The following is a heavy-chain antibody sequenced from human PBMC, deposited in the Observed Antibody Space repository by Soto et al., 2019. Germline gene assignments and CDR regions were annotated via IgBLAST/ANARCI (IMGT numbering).Heavy chain of an antibody. V-gene: IGHV3-74*01. CDR3: ARDVSSYFDY. CDR2: INRDGSKT. Sequence: VQLVESGGDLVQPGGSLRLSCAASGFTLRSYWMHWVRQAPGKGLEWVSCINRDGSKTRYTDSVKGRFTISRDNAKNMLYLQMNSLRVEDTALYYCARDVSSYFDYWALGTLTAVSS. CDR1: GFTLRSYW. J-gene: IGHJ4*02.